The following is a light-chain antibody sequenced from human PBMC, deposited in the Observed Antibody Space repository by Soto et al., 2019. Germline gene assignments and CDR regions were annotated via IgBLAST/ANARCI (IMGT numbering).Light chain of an antibody. V-gene: IGKV1-5*03. CDR1: QSINIW. CDR2: KAS. J-gene: IGKJ1*01. Sequence: IQMTQSPSTLSASVAERVTITCRASQSINIWLAWYQQKPGKAPKLLMSKASTLETGVPSRFSGSGSETDFTLTISCLQPDDFATYYCQQYNSYSWTFGQGAKVDI. CDR3: QQYNSYSWT.